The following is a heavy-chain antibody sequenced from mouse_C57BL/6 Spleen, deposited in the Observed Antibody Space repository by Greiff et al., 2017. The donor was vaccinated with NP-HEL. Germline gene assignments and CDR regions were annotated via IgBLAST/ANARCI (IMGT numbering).Heavy chain of an antibody. V-gene: IGHV1-4*01. J-gene: IGHJ2*01. CDR2: INPSSGYT. Sequence: QVQLQQSGAELARPGASVKMSCKASGYTFTSYTMHWVKQRPGQGLEWIGYINPSSGYTTYNQKFKAKATLTADQSSSTAYMQLSRLTSEDSAVYYCARDLTTVVAGVDYWGQGTTLTVSS. CDR1: GYTFTSYT. CDR3: ARDLTTVVAGVDY. D-gene: IGHD1-1*01.